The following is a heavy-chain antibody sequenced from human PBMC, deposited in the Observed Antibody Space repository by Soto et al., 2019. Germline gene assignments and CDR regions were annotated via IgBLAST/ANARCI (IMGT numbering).Heavy chain of an antibody. Sequence: ASVKVSCKASGYTFTGYYMHWVRQAPGQGLEWMGWINPNSGGTNYAQKFQGWVTMTRDTSISTAYMELSRLRSDDTAVYYCARSLGITIFGVTTSNWFDPWGQGTLVTVSS. CDR3: ARSLGITIFGVTTSNWFDP. CDR1: GYTFTGYY. CDR2: INPNSGGT. V-gene: IGHV1-2*04. J-gene: IGHJ5*02. D-gene: IGHD3-3*01.